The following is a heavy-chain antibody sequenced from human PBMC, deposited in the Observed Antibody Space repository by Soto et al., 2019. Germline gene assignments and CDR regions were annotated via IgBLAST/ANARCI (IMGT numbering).Heavy chain of an antibody. CDR1: GFTFSSYW. CDR3: VRDGSSGWHFDS. J-gene: IGHJ4*02. V-gene: IGHV3-7*01. Sequence: EVQLVESGGGLVQPGGSLRLSCEASGFTFSSYWMSWVRQAPGKGLEWVANVRQDGSQKFLVDSVKGRFTISRDNAQNSLYLQMNSLRAGDTGVYYFVRDGSSGWHFDSWGQGTLVTVSS. D-gene: IGHD6-19*01. CDR2: VRQDGSQK.